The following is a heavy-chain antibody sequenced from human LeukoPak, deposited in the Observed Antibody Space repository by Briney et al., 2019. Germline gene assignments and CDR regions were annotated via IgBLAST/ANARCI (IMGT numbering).Heavy chain of an antibody. CDR3: ARSYSSSWFSQCWYFDL. Sequence: PSETLSLTCTVSGGSISSYYWSWIRQPPGKGLEWIGYIYYSGSTNYNPSLKSRVTISVDTSKNQFSLKLSSVTAADTAVYYCARSYSSSWFSQCWYFDLWGRGTLVTVSS. D-gene: IGHD6-13*01. CDR1: GGSISSYY. J-gene: IGHJ2*01. V-gene: IGHV4-59*01. CDR2: IYYSGST.